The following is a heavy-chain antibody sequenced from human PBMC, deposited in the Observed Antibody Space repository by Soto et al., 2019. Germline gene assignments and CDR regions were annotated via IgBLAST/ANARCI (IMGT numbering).Heavy chain of an antibody. V-gene: IGHV3-48*01. J-gene: IGHJ4*02. CDR3: ARGNYGDYGIIDY. Sequence: GGSLRLSCAASGFTFSSYSMNWVRQAPGKGLEWVSYISSSSSTIYYADSVKGRFTISRDNAKNSLYLQMNSLRAEDTAVYYCARGNYGDYGIIDYWGQGTLVTVSS. CDR2: ISSSSSTI. D-gene: IGHD4-17*01. CDR1: GFTFSSYS.